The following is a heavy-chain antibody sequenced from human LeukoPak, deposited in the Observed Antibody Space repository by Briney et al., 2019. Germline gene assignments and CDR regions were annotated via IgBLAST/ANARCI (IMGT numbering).Heavy chain of an antibody. D-gene: IGHD3-10*01. Sequence: GGSLRLSCAASGFTFSSYGMHWVRHAPGKGLEWVAFIRYDGSNKYYADSVKGRFTISRDNSKNTLYLQMNSLRAEDTAVYYCAKDFGGLLWFGELFPSYYFDYWGQGTLVTVSS. CDR3: AKDFGGLLWFGELFPSYYFDY. J-gene: IGHJ4*02. CDR2: IRYDGSNK. V-gene: IGHV3-30*02. CDR1: GFTFSSYG.